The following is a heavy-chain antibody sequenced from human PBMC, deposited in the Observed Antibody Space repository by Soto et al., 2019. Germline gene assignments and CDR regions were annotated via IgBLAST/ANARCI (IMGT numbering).Heavy chain of an antibody. Sequence: EVQVVESGGGLIQPGGSLRLSCAGSGFDFSKYNMDWVRQAPGKGLEWISYISTTSRTKFYADSVKGRFTISRDNARSSLFLEMNSLRDEDTAIYYCARDGNRGYDMDVWGQGTTVTVSS. CDR2: ISTTSRTK. CDR3: ARDGNRGYDMDV. D-gene: IGHD1-1*01. CDR1: GFDFSKYN. J-gene: IGHJ6*02. V-gene: IGHV3-48*02.